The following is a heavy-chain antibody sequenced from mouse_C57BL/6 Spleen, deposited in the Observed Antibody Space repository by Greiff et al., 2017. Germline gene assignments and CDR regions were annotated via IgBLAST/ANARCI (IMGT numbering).Heavy chain of an antibody. CDR2: IDPSDSYT. J-gene: IGHJ2*01. CDR1: GYTFTSYW. D-gene: IGHD2-4*01. Sequence: QVQLQQPGAELVRPGTSVKLSCKASGYTFTSYWMHWVKQRPGQGLEWIGVIDPSDSYTNYNQKFKGKATLTVDTSSSTAYMQLSSLTSEDSAVYYCARGKIYYDLGGQGTTLTVSS. CDR3: ARGKIYYDL. V-gene: IGHV1-59*01.